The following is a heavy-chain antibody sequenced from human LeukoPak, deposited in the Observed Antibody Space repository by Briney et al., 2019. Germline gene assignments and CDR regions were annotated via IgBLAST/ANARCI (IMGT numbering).Heavy chain of an antibody. Sequence: ASETLSLTCAVYGGSFSGYYWSWIRQPPGKGLEWIGEINHSGSTNYNPSLKSRVTISVDTSKNQFSLKLSSVTAADTAVYYCARAGYDILTGYYISYFDYWGQGTLVTVSS. CDR2: INHSGST. CDR3: ARAGYDILTGYYISYFDY. CDR1: GGSFSGYY. J-gene: IGHJ4*02. V-gene: IGHV4-34*01. D-gene: IGHD3-9*01.